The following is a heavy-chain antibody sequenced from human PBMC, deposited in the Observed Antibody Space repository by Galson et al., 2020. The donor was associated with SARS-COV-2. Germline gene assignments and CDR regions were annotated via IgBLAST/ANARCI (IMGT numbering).Heavy chain of an antibody. V-gene: IGHV3-23*01. D-gene: IGHD3-3*01. J-gene: IGHJ3*02. Sequence: GESLKISCAAAGFTLSSDVMSWVRQATGKGLEWVTAISSSGGSTYYADSVKGRFTISRDNSKNTLYLQMNSLIAEDTAVYYCAKGDPSGVRLDAFDIWGQVTMVTVSS. CDR2: ISSSGGST. CDR3: AKGDPSGVRLDAFDI. CDR1: GFTLSSDV.